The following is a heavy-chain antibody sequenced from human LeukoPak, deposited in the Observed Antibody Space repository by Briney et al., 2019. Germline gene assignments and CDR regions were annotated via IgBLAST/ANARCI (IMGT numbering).Heavy chain of an antibody. CDR2: IYYSGST. Sequence: SSETLSLICTVSNGSVSSTDYYWGWLRQPPGKRLEWIGNIYYSGSTYYNPSLRSRVTMSVDTSKNQFSLKMSSVTAADTAVYYCARLSKGRYFDYIFDYWGQGTLVTVSS. CDR3: ARLSKGRYFDYIFDY. J-gene: IGHJ4*02. V-gene: IGHV4-39*01. D-gene: IGHD3-9*01. CDR1: NGSVSSTDYY.